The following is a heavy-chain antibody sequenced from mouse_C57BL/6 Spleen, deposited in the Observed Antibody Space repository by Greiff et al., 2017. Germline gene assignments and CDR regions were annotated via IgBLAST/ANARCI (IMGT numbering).Heavy chain of an antibody. V-gene: IGHV1-64*01. Sequence: VQLQQPGAELVKPGASVKLSCKASGYPFTSYWMHWVKQRPGQGLEWIGMIHPNSGSTNYNEKFKSKATLTVDKSSSTAYMQLSSLTSEDSAVYYCARGSSYVGYYAMDYWGQGASVTVSS. CDR3: ARGSSYVGYYAMDY. D-gene: IGHD1-1*01. CDR2: IHPNSGST. CDR1: GYPFTSYW. J-gene: IGHJ4*01.